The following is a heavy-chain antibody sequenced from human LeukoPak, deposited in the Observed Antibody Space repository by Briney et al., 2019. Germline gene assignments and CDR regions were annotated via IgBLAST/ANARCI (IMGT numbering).Heavy chain of an antibody. J-gene: IGHJ4*02. V-gene: IGHV4-39*01. CDR1: GDSISSSSYY. Sequence: SETLSPTCSVSGDSISSSSYYWGWIRQPPGKGLEWIGSFYYSARTYYNPTLKTRVTIAVDTSKNQFSLKLNSVTAADTSVYYCARLAPGYCSSTNCYAFDYWGRGALVTVSS. CDR3: ARLAPGYCSSTNCYAFDY. CDR2: FYYSART. D-gene: IGHD2-2*01.